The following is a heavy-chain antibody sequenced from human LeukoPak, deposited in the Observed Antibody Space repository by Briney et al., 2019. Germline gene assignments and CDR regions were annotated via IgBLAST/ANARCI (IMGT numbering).Heavy chain of an antibody. CDR1: GGSISSGGYS. Sequence: PSQTLSLTCAVSGGSISSGGYSWSWIRQPPGKGLEWIGYIYHSGSTYYNPSLKSRVTISVDRSKNQFSLKLSSVTAADTAVYYCARGVHCTNGVCSAPDEYGMDVWGQGTTVTVSS. D-gene: IGHD2-8*01. J-gene: IGHJ6*02. CDR3: ARGVHCTNGVCSAPDEYGMDV. CDR2: IYHSGST. V-gene: IGHV4-30-2*01.